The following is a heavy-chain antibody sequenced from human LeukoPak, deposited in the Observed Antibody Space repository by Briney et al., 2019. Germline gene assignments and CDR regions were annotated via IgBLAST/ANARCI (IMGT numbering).Heavy chain of an antibody. D-gene: IGHD3-10*01. V-gene: IGHV4-4*07. CDR3: ARDTGNNYYGSGSYYDY. CDR2: IYTSGGT. Sequence: SETLSLTCTVSGGSISSYYWSWIRQPAGKGLEWIGRIYTSGGTNYNPSLKSRVTMSVETSKNQFSLKLSSVTAADTAVYYCARDTGNNYYGSGSYYDYWGQGTLVTVSP. CDR1: GGSISSYY. J-gene: IGHJ4*02.